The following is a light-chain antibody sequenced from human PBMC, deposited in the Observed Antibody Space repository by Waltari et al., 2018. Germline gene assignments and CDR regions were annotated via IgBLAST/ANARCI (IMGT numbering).Light chain of an antibody. V-gene: IGLV2-14*01. J-gene: IGLJ2*01. Sequence: QSALTQPASVSGSPGQSITISCTGTTSDIGYYNYVPWYQQYPGKAPKLMIFDVTRWPSGVSHRFSGSKSGNTASLTISGLQAEDEADYFCAAYTSTNTVIFGGGTKVTVL. CDR2: DVT. CDR1: TSDIGYYNY. CDR3: AAYTSTNTVI.